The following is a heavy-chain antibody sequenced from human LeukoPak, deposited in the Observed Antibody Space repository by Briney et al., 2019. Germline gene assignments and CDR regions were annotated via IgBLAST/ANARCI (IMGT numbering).Heavy chain of an antibody. Sequence: SVKVSCKASGYTFTSYDINWVRQATGQGLEWMGRIIPILGIANYAQKFQGRVTITADKSTSTAYMELSSLRSEDTAVYYCARMSSGYPDYWGQGTLVTVSS. V-gene: IGHV1-69*04. J-gene: IGHJ4*02. CDR3: ARMSSGYPDY. CDR1: GYTFTSYD. D-gene: IGHD3-3*01. CDR2: IIPILGIA.